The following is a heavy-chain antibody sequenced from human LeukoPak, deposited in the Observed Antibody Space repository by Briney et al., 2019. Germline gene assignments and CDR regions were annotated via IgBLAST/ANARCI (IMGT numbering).Heavy chain of an antibody. J-gene: IGHJ4*02. CDR2: INHSGST. Sequence: SETLSLTCAVYGGSFSGYYWSWIRQPPGKGLEWIGEINHSGSTNYNPSLKSRVTISVDTSKNQFSLKLSSVTAADTAVYYCARGITGGYGGGSYYFDYWGQGTLVTVSS. CDR3: ARGITGGYGGGSYYFDY. D-gene: IGHD5-12*01. CDR1: GGSFSGYY. V-gene: IGHV4-34*01.